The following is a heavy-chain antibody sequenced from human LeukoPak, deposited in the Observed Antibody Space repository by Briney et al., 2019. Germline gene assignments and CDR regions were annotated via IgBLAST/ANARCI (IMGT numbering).Heavy chain of an antibody. J-gene: IGHJ4*02. CDR1: GFTFSTFA. D-gene: IGHD2-15*01. CDR3: AKWAGRRYCSGGSYYSDPQREGFDY. Sequence: PGGSLRLSCAASGFTFSTFAMHWVRQAPGKGLEWVAVISYDGSNKYYADSVKGRFTISRDNSKNTLYLQMNSLRAEDTAVYYCAKWAGRRYCSGGSYYSDPQREGFDYWGQGTLVTVSS. V-gene: IGHV3-30*18. CDR2: ISYDGSNK.